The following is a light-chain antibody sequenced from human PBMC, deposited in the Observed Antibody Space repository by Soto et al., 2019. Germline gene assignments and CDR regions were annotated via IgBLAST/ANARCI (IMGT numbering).Light chain of an antibody. Sequence: EIVLTQSPGTLSLSPGVRATLSCRASQSVSSSYLAWYQQKPGQAPRLLIYGASSRATGIPDRFSGSGSGTDFTLTISRLEPEDFAVYYCQQYRTWTFGQGTKVEIK. CDR2: GAS. CDR1: QSVSSSY. CDR3: QQYRTWT. V-gene: IGKV3-20*01. J-gene: IGKJ1*01.